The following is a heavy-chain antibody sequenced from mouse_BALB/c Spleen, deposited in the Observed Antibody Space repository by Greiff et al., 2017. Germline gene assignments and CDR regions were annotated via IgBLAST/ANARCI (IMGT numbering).Heavy chain of an antibody. Sequence: EVQGVESGGGLVKPGGSLKLSCAASGFTFSSYTMSWVRQTPEKRLEWVATISSGGSYTYYPDSVKGRFTISRDNARNTRYLQMSSLKSEDTAMYYCTRAYYGYVGVAYWGQGTLVTVSA. CDR3: TRAYYGYVGVAY. CDR1: GFTFSSYT. D-gene: IGHD1-2*01. V-gene: IGHV5-6-4*01. CDR2: ISSGGSYT. J-gene: IGHJ3*01.